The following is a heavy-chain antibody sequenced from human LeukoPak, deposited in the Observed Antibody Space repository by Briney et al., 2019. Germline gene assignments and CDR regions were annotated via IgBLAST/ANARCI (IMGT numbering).Heavy chain of an antibody. CDR1: GFTFSSYW. J-gene: IGHJ4*02. D-gene: IGHD5-12*01. CDR3: ARGRNIVPTSGYFDC. CDR2: IKQDGSEK. V-gene: IGHV3-7*01. Sequence: GGSLRLSCAASGFTFSSYWMSWVRQAPGKGLEWVANIKQDGSEKYYVDSVKGRFTISRDNAKNSLYLQMNSLRAEDTAVYYCARGRNIVPTSGYFDCWGQGTLVTVSS.